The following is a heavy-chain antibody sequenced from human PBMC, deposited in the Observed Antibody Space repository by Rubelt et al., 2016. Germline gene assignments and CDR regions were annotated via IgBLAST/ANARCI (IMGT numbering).Heavy chain of an antibody. J-gene: IGHJ3*02. CDR1: VGSISSSSYY. Sequence: QLQLQESGPGLVKPSETLSLTCTVSVGSISSSSYYWGWIRQPPGKGLEWIGSIYYSGSTYYNPSLKSRVTISVATAKNLFSLKLSSVTAADTAVYYCARDTRDRMATISGAFDIWGQGTMVTVSS. CDR2: IYYSGST. D-gene: IGHD5-24*01. CDR3: ARDTRDRMATISGAFDI. V-gene: IGHV4-39*07.